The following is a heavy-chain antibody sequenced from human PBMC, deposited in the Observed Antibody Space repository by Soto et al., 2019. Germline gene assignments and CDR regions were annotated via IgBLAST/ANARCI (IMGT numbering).Heavy chain of an antibody. CDR2: ISHRGDYI. J-gene: IGHJ6*02. CDR1: RFTFSDYS. V-gene: IGHV3-21*01. D-gene: IGHD3-10*01. Sequence: GGSLRLSCAASRFTFSDYSMNWVRQAPGKGLEWVSSISHRGDYIYYTDSVKGRFTISRDNAKNSLYLQINSLRVEDLAVYSCAGIRQLDPPYYYRGLGGRGQGTTVTVSS. CDR3: AGIRQLDPPYYYRGLGG.